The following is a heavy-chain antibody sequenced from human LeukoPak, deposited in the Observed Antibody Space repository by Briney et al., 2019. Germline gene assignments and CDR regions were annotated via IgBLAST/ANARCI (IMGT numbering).Heavy chain of an antibody. CDR2: ISGSGGST. Sequence: GGSLRLSCAASGFTFSSYAMSWVRQAPGKGLEWVSAISGSGGSTYYADSVKGRFTISRDNSKNTLYLQMNSLRAEDTAVYYCATRRAPYSGSWYDYWGQGTLVTVSS. V-gene: IGHV3-23*01. J-gene: IGHJ4*02. D-gene: IGHD6-13*01. CDR1: GFTFSSYA. CDR3: ATRRAPYSGSWYDY.